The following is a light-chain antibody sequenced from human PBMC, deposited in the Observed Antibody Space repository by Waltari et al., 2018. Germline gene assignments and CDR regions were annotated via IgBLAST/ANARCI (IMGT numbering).Light chain of an antibody. CDR3: SSYTKSSTSYL. Sequence: QSALTQPASVSGSPGQSITISCTGTSSDVGGYNYVPWYQQHPGKAPKLLIYDASKRPSGVSNRFSGSKSGNTASLTISGLQAEDEADYFCSSYTKSSTSYLFGTGTEVTVL. J-gene: IGLJ1*01. V-gene: IGLV2-14*03. CDR1: SSDVGGYNY. CDR2: DAS.